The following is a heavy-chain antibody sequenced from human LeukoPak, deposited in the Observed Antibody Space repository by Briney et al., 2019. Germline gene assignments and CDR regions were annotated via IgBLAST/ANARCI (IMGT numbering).Heavy chain of an antibody. CDR3: ARSDYYGSGSGAFDI. D-gene: IGHD3-10*01. Sequence: PSETLSLTCTVSGGSIRSYYWSWIRQPPGKGLEWIGYIYNSGSTNYNPSLKSRVTISVDTSKNQFSLKLSSVTAADTAVYYCARSDYYGSGSGAFDIWGQGTMVTVSS. CDR1: GGSIRSYY. CDR2: IYNSGST. J-gene: IGHJ3*02. V-gene: IGHV4-59*01.